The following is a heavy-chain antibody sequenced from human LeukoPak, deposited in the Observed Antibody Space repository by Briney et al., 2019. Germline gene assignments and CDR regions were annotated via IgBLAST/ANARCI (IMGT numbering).Heavy chain of an antibody. Sequence: GRSLRLSCAASGFTFDDYAMHWVRQAPGKGLEWVSGISWNSGSIGYADSVKGRFTISRDNAKNSLYLQMNSLRAEDTALYYCAIQNYYDSSGYYYGAFDIWGQGTMVTVSS. CDR2: ISWNSGSI. V-gene: IGHV3-9*01. CDR1: GFTFDDYA. D-gene: IGHD3-22*01. J-gene: IGHJ3*02. CDR3: AIQNYYDSSGYYYGAFDI.